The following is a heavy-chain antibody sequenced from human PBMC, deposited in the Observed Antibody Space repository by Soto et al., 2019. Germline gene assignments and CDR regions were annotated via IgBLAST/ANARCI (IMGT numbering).Heavy chain of an antibody. Sequence: SETLSLTCAVYGGSFSGYYWSWIRQTPGKGLEWTGEINHSGSTNYNPSLKSRVTISVDTSKNQFSLKLSSVTAADTAVYYCARGRKHFEYSSSSDYYYYMDVWGKGTTVTVSS. J-gene: IGHJ6*03. CDR1: GGSFSGYY. V-gene: IGHV4-34*01. CDR3: ARGRKHFEYSSSSDYYYYMDV. D-gene: IGHD6-6*01. CDR2: INHSGST.